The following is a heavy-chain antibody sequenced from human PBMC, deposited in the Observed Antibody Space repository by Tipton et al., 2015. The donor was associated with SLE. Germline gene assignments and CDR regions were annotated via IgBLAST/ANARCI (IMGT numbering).Heavy chain of an antibody. J-gene: IGHJ6*03. D-gene: IGHD3-10*01. CDR2: ASYSGRP. V-gene: IGHV4-59*12. CDR3: ARAVRYYASGTYPYFYYFMDL. Sequence: TLSLTCTVSGGSISSYYWSWIRQPPGKGLEWIGDASYSGRPNSNPSLKSRVTVSVDTSKNQFSLNLSSVTAADTAVYFCARAVRYYASGTYPYFYYFMDLWGKGTTVTVS. CDR1: GGSISSYY.